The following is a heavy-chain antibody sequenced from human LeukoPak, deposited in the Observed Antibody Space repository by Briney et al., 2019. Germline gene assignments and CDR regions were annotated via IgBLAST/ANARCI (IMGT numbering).Heavy chain of an antibody. CDR3: ARDGRFAAYEPDY. V-gene: IGHV1-2*02. CDR2: INPSTGGT. D-gene: IGHD1-26*01. J-gene: IGHJ4*02. Sequence: GASVKVSCKTSGFTFTGYYIHWVRQAPGQRFEWLGWINPSTGGTDYAQNFQGRLTLTRDTSINTAYLELSSLRIDDTAVYYCARDGRFAAYEPDYWGQGTLVTVSS. CDR1: GFTFTGYY.